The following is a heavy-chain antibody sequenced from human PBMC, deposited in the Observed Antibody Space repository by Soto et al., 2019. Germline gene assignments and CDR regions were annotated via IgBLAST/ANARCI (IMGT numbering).Heavy chain of an antibody. D-gene: IGHD2-21*02. Sequence: EVHLVESGGVVVQPGGSLRLSCAASGFTFHGYTMHWVRQRPGKGLEWVSLIRWDGSSTYYGDSVKGRFTISRDNNKDSLFLQMSSLTTEDTALYYCVKDMAYGGDSWPFDSWCQGTLVTVSS. CDR3: VKDMAYGGDSWPFDS. CDR2: IRWDGSST. CDR1: GFTFHGYT. J-gene: IGHJ4*02. V-gene: IGHV3-43*01.